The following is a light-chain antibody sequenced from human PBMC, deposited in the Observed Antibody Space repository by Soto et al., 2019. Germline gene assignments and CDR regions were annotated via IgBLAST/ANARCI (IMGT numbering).Light chain of an antibody. V-gene: IGKV1-5*01. J-gene: IGKJ2*01. CDR2: DAS. CDR1: QSIGNC. Sequence: DIQMTQSPSTLSASVGDRVTITCRASQSIGNCLAWYQQKPGKAPKLLIYDASSLESGVPSRFSGSGSGTEFTLTISSLQPDDFATYYCQQYHTYYTFGQGTNLEIK. CDR3: QQYHTYYT.